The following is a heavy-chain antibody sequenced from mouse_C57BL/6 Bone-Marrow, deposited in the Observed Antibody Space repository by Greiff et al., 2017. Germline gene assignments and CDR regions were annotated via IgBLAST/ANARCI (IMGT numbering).Heavy chain of an antibody. CDR2: INYDGSST. V-gene: IGHV5-16*01. CDR3: ARERDCNYDYFDY. D-gene: IGHD2-1*01. J-gene: IGHJ2*01. CDR1: GFTFSDYY. Sequence: DVKLVESEGGLVQPGSSMKLSCTASGFTFSDYYMAWVRQVPEKGLEWVANINYDGSSTYYLDSLKSRFIISRDNAKNILYLQMSSLKSEDTATYYCARERDCNYDYFDYWGQGTTLTVSS.